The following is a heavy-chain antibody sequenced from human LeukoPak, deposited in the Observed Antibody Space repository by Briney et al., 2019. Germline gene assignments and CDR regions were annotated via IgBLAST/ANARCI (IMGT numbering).Heavy chain of an antibody. J-gene: IGHJ4*02. CDR3: ARDRGYSYGYVFDY. D-gene: IGHD5-18*01. Sequence: SETLSLTCTVSGGSISSYYWSWIRQPAGKGLEWIGRIYTSGSTYYNPSLKSRVTMSVDTSKNQFSLKLSSVTAADTAVHYCARDRGYSYGYVFDYWGQGTLVTVSS. CDR2: IYTSGST. V-gene: IGHV4-4*07. CDR1: GGSISSYY.